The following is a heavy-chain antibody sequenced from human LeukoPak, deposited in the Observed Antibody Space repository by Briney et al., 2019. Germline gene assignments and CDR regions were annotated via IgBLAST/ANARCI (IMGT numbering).Heavy chain of an antibody. CDR1: GGSFSGYY. J-gene: IGHJ5*02. CDR2: INHSGST. Sequence: SETLSLTCAVYGGSFSGYYWSWIRQPPGKGLEWIGEINHSGSTNYNPSLKSRVTLSVDTSKNQFSLKLSSVTAADTAVYYCATSLTGYYKGDWFDPWGQGTLVTVSS. D-gene: IGHD3-9*01. V-gene: IGHV4-34*01. CDR3: ATSLTGYYKGDWFDP.